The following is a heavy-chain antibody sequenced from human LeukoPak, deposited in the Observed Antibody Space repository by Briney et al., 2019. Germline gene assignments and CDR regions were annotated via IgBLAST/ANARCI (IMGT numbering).Heavy chain of an antibody. V-gene: IGHV1-69*13. CDR2: IIPIFGTA. D-gene: IGHD5-24*01. CDR3: AREGDGYNSNFDY. CDR1: GGTFSSYA. Sequence: ASVKVSCKASGGTFSSYAISWVRQAPGQGLEWMGGIIPIFGTANYAQKFQGRVTITADEPTSTAYMELSSLKSEDTAVYYCAREGDGYNSNFDYWGQGTLVTVSS. J-gene: IGHJ4*02.